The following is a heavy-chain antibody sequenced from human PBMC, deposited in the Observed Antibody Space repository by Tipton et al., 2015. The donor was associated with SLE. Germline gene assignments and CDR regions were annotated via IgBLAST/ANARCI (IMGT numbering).Heavy chain of an antibody. D-gene: IGHD6-19*01. CDR1: GGSISSSSYY. CDR3: ARGYSSGWPYYYYYGMDV. V-gene: IGHV4-39*07. Sequence: LRLSCTVSGGSISSSSYYWGWIRQPPGKGLEWIGQINHSGSTNYNPSLKSRVTISIDTSKNQFSLKLSSVAAADTAVFYCARGYSSGWPYYYYYGMDVWGQGTTVTVSS. CDR2: INHSGST. J-gene: IGHJ6*02.